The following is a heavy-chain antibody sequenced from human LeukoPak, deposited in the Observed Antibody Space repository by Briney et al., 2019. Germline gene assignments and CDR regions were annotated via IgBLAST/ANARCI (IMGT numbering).Heavy chain of an antibody. Sequence: GASVKVSCKASGYTFTSYDINWVRQAPGQGLEWMGWISAYNGNTNYAQKLQGRVTMTTDTSTSTAYMELRSLRSDDTAVYYCASGRYSGYDNPYFDYWGQGTLVTVSS. CDR3: ASGRYSGYDNPYFDY. J-gene: IGHJ4*02. CDR2: ISAYNGNT. CDR1: GYTFTSYD. D-gene: IGHD5-12*01. V-gene: IGHV1-18*01.